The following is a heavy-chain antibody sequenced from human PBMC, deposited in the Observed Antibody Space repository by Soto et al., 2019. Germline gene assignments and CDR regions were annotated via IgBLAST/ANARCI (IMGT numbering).Heavy chain of an antibody. CDR3: ATSYGSGSAHFDS. Sequence: QVQLVQSGAEVTKPGSSVTVSCTASGDTFSRFTLSWVRQAPGQGLEWMGRIIPMLGMSNSALKFQGRVTIIADKSTNKVYMHLNSLRSDDTAVYYCATSYGSGSAHFDSWGQGTLVTVSS. CDR1: GDTFSRFT. CDR2: IIPMLGMS. J-gene: IGHJ4*02. D-gene: IGHD3-10*01. V-gene: IGHV1-69*02.